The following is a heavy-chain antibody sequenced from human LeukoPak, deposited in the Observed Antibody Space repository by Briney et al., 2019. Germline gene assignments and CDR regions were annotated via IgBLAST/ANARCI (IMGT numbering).Heavy chain of an antibody. D-gene: IGHD3-16*01. Sequence: GGSLRLSCAASGFNFSNYWINWVRQAPGKGLEWVANIKEDGSQKYYVESVKGRFTVSRDNAKNSVYLQVSSLRDADTGVYYCARGLNTSPGIDYWGQGTLVTVSS. J-gene: IGHJ4*02. CDR3: ARGLNTSPGIDY. V-gene: IGHV3-7*01. CDR2: IKEDGSQK. CDR1: GFNFSNYW.